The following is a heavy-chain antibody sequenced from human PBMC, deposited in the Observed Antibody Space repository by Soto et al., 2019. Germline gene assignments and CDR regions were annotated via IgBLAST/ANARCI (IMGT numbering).Heavy chain of an antibody. V-gene: IGHV4-59*01. CDR2: IYYNGNT. CDR3: AREHVVNAFDI. Sequence: SETLAFTCTVSAGSISSYYFIWIRQPPLKGLEWIWYIYYNGNTNYNPSLKSRVTISIDTSKNQFSLKLSSVTAADTAVYYCAREHVVNAFDIWGQGTMVT. J-gene: IGHJ3*02. D-gene: IGHD2-15*01. CDR1: AGSISSYY.